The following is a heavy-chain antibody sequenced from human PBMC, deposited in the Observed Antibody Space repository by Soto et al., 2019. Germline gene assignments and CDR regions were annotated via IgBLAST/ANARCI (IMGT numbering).Heavy chain of an antibody. Sequence: QVQLGQSGAEVKKPGASVKVSCKASGYTFTSYGISWVRQAPGQGLEWMGWISAYNGNTNYAQKLQGRVTMTTDTSTSTAYMVLRSLRSDDTAVYYCARDSPGIAAAATQPTDIDYWGQGTLVTVSS. CDR1: GYTFTSYG. D-gene: IGHD6-13*01. J-gene: IGHJ4*02. CDR3: ARDSPGIAAAATQPTDIDY. CDR2: ISAYNGNT. V-gene: IGHV1-18*01.